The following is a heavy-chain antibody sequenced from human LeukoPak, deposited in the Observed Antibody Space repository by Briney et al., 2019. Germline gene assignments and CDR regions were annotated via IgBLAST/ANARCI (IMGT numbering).Heavy chain of an antibody. J-gene: IGHJ2*01. V-gene: IGHV4-59*08. D-gene: IGHD7-27*01. CDR3: ARHWGSDWYFDL. Sequence: PSETLTLTCAASGGSISNYYCSWIRQPPGKGLEWLGYIHYSGYTKYNPSLKSRVTISVDTSKNQFSLNLSSVTAADTAVYYCARHWGSDWYFDLWGRGTLVTVSS. CDR2: IHYSGYT. CDR1: GGSISNYY.